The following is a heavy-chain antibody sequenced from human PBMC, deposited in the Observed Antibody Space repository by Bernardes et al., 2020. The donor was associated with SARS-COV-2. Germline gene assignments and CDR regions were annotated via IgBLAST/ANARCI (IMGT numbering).Heavy chain of an antibody. D-gene: IGHD2-2*01. CDR2: INAGNGDT. CDR3: ARSQPIVVVPAAMGRRRTETRPFDY. J-gene: IGHJ4*02. V-gene: IGHV1-3*01. CDR1: ASTFITYA. Sequence: ASVKVSCKASASTFITYAFHWVRQAPGQRLEWMGGINAGNGDTKYSQKFQGRLTIIRDTSASTTYMELSSLRFEETAVYYCARSQPIVVVPAAMGRRRTETRPFDYWGLGTPVTVSS.